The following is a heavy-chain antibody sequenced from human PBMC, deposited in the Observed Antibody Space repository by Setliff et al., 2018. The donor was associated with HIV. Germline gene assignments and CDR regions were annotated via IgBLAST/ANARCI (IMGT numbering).Heavy chain of an antibody. D-gene: IGHD2-15*01. CDR1: RFSFSTFW. J-gene: IGHJ4*02. CDR2: INEDGNKK. Sequence: GGSLRLSCATSRFSFSTFWMTWVRQAPGKGLEWIANINEDGNKKYHAGSVWGRFTISRDNSKNTLYLQMNNLRTEDTATYYCGKGWGGKALADHWGQGTLVTVSS. V-gene: IGHV3-7*03. CDR3: GKGWGGKALADH.